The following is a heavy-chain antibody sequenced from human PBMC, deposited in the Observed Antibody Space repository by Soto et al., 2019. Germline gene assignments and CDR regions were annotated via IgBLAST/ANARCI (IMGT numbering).Heavy chain of an antibody. J-gene: IGHJ4*02. CDR3: ARDLQSIAAQRNDY. CDR2: INSDGSST. D-gene: IGHD6-6*01. CDR1: GFTFSSYW. V-gene: IGHV3-74*01. Sequence: SLRLSCAASGFTFSSYWMHWVRQAPGKGLVRVSRINSDGSSTSYADSVKGRFTISRDNAKNTLYLQMNSLRAEDTAVYYCARDLQSIAAQRNDYWGQGTLVTVSS.